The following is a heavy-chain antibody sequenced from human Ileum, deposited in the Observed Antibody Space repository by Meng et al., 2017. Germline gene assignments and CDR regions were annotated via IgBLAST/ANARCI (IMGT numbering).Heavy chain of an antibody. Sequence: VPLVGSGGGVVQPGRSLRLSCAASGFTFSTYPMTWVRQAPGKGLGWVSTISASDGRTYYADSVKGRFTISRDDSKNMVYLQMNSLRADDTAVYYCARYRSGSSDYWGPGTLVTVSS. V-gene: IGHV3-23*04. CDR2: ISASDGRT. CDR1: GFTFSTYP. CDR3: ARYRSGSSDY. D-gene: IGHD2-15*01. J-gene: IGHJ4*02.